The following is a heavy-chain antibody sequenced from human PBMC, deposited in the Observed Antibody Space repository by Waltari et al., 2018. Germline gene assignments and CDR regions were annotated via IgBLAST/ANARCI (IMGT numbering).Heavy chain of an antibody. CDR3: ASARGYGTGWYGVNDY. CDR1: GFIFSSYV. Sequence: EVQLLESGVDLVQPGVSLRLSCAASGFIFSSYVISWVRQAPGKGLEWFSAIQSGGKTYYADSVRGRFTISRDNSKNTQYLQMDGLRAEDTAVYYCASARGYGTGWYGVNDYWGQGTLVTVSS. CDR2: IQSGGKT. V-gene: IGHV3-23*01. D-gene: IGHD6-19*01. J-gene: IGHJ4*02.